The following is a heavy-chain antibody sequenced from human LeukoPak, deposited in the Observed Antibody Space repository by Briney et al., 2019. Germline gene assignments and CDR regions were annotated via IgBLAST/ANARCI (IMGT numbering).Heavy chain of an antibody. CDR1: GGSFSGYY. V-gene: IGHV4-34*01. CDR2: INHSGST. CDR3: ARRGVRGVIITPI. D-gene: IGHD3-10*01. J-gene: IGHJ3*02. Sequence: SETLSLTCAVYGGSFSGYYWSWIRQPPGKGLEWIGEINHSGSTNYNPSLKSRVTISVDTSKNQFSLKLSSVTAADTAVYYCARRGVRGVIITPIWGQGTMVTVSS.